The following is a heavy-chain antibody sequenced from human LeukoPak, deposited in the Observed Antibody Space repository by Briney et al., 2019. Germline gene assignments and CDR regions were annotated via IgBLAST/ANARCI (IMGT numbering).Heavy chain of an antibody. CDR3: AKDEATSGGGLAS. Sequence: GGSLRLSCAVSGFTVSDTHMSWVRQAPGEGLEWVSAMYTGGTTYYADSVTGRFTVSRDTSRNTLFLHMNSLRAEDTAVYYCAKDEATSGGGLASWGQGPLVIVSS. CDR2: MYTGGTT. D-gene: IGHD3-16*01. CDR1: GFTVSDTH. J-gene: IGHJ5*01. V-gene: IGHV3-53*01.